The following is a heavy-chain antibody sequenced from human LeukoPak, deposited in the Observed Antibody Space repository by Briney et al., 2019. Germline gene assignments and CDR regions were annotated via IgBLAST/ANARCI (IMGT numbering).Heavy chain of an antibody. CDR3: AKHRWELTNIDY. Sequence: PGGSLRLSCAASGFSFSSYAMSWVRQAPGKGLEWVSAMSGSGGSTYYADSVKGRFTISRDKSKNTLYLQMNSLRAEDTAVYYCAKHRWELTNIDYWGQGTLVIVSS. J-gene: IGHJ4*02. CDR2: MSGSGGST. V-gene: IGHV3-23*01. D-gene: IGHD1-26*01. CDR1: GFSFSSYA.